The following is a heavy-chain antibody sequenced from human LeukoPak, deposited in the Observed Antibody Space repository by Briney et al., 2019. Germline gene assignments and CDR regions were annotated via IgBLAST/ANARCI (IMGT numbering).Heavy chain of an antibody. CDR2: ISYDGSNK. CDR1: GFTFSSYA. J-gene: IGHJ6*02. V-gene: IGHV3-30-3*01. Sequence: PGGSLRLSCAASGFTFSSYAMHWVRQAPGKGLEWVAVISYDGSNKYYADSVKGRFTISRDNSKDTLYLQMNSLRAEDTAVYYCARVYYDILSHYYYGMDVWGQGTTVTVSS. D-gene: IGHD3-9*01. CDR3: ARVYYDILSHYYYGMDV.